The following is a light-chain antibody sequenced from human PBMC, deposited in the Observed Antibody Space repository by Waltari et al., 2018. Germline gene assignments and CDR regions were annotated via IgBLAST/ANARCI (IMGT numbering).Light chain of an antibody. Sequence: AIQMTQYPSPLSASVGDTVPITCQASQDIRNDLSWYQQKPGKAPKPLIYVAINLQRGVPSRFSGSEAGTNFTLTISSLQPEDFATYYCLQDSSYPWTFGQGTRVEIK. CDR1: QDIRND. J-gene: IGKJ1*01. CDR3: LQDSSYPWT. V-gene: IGKV1-6*02. CDR2: VAI.